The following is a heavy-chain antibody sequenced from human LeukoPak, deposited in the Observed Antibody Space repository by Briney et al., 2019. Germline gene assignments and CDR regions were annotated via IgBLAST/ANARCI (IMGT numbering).Heavy chain of an antibody. CDR1: GDTFTSCG. V-gene: IGHV1-18*01. Sequence: ASVKVSCKDSGDTFTSCGVSWVRQAPGPGLEWMGWISAYKGNTNYAQKLQGRVTMTTDTSTSTAYMELRSLRSDDTAVYYCAREDSSGWYYFDYWGQGTLVTVSS. J-gene: IGHJ4*02. D-gene: IGHD3-22*01. CDR3: AREDSSGWYYFDY. CDR2: ISAYKGNT.